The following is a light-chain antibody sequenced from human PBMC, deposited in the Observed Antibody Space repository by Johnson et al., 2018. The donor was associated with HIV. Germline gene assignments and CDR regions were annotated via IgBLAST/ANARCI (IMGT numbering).Light chain of an antibody. CDR3: GTWDSSLSAYV. CDR1: SSNIGNNY. CDR2: DNN. V-gene: IGLV1-51*01. J-gene: IGLJ1*01. Sequence: QSVLTQPPSVSAAPGQKVTISCSGSSSNIGNNYVSWYQQLPGTAPKLLIFDNNKRPSGIPDRFSASKSGTSATLGITGLQTGDEADYYCGTWDSSLSAYVFGTGTKFTGL.